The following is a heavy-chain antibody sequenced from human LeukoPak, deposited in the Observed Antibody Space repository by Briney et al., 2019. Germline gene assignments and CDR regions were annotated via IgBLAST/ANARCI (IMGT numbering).Heavy chain of an antibody. Sequence: GASVKVSCKASGYTFTSHDINWVGQATGRGREWMGWMNPNRCNSGYAQKFQGRVTMTRNTSISTAYMEPSSLSSERTAVYYCARVFGPPSWYDFWSGYKPTDAFDIWGQGTMVTVSS. CDR1: GYTFTSHD. V-gene: IGHV1-8*01. J-gene: IGHJ3*02. CDR2: MNPNRCNS. CDR3: ARVFGPPSWYDFWSGYKPTDAFDI. D-gene: IGHD3-3*01.